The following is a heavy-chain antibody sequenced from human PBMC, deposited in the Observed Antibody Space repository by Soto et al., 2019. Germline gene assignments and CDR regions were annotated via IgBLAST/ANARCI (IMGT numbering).Heavy chain of an antibody. J-gene: IGHJ4*02. CDR1: GGSISSYY. D-gene: IGHD3-3*01. V-gene: IGHV4-59*01. Sequence: SETLSLTCTVSGGSISSYYWSWIRQPPGKGLEWIGYIYYSGSTNYNPSLKSRVTISVDTSKNQFSLKLSSVTAADTAVYYCAREGSVSSYYDFWSGPSGFDYWGQGTLVTVSS. CDR2: IYYSGST. CDR3: AREGSVSSYYDFWSGPSGFDY.